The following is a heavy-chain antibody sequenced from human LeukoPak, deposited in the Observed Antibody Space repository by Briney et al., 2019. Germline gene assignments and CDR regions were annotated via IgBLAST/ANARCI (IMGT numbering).Heavy chain of an antibody. CDR1: GGTFSSYA. Sequence: GASVKVSCKASGGTFSSYAISWVRQAPGQGLEWMGGIIPIFGTANYAQKFQGRVTITTGESTSTAYMELSSLRSEDTAVYYCARVIAAAGTRPYYYYYMDVWGKGTTVTVSS. V-gene: IGHV1-69*05. CDR3: ARVIAAAGTRPYYYYYMDV. D-gene: IGHD6-13*01. CDR2: IIPIFGTA. J-gene: IGHJ6*03.